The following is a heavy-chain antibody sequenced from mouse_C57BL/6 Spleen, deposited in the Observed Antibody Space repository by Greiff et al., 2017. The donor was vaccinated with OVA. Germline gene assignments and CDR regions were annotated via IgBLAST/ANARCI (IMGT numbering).Heavy chain of an antibody. V-gene: IGHV1-19*01. J-gene: IGHJ3*01. CDR2: INPYNGGT. Sequence: VQLQQSGPVLVKPGASVKMSCKASGYTFTDYYMNWVKQSHGKSLEWIGVINPYNGGTSYNQKFKGKATLTVDKSASTAYMELTSLTSEDSAVYYCARPYDYDGAWFAYWGQGTLVTVSA. CDR1: GYTFTDYY. CDR3: ARPYDYDGAWFAY. D-gene: IGHD2-4*01.